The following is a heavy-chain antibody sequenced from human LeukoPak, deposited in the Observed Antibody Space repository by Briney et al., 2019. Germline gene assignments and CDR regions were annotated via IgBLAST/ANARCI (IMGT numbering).Heavy chain of an antibody. CDR1: GGSFSGYY. V-gene: IGHV4-34*01. CDR2: INHSGST. D-gene: IGHD6-13*01. CDR3: ARGSAAAGKIDP. J-gene: IGHJ5*02. Sequence: SETLSPTCAAYGGSFSGYYWSWIRQPPGKGLEWIGEINHSGSTNYNPSLKSRVTISVDTSKNQFSLKLSSVTAADTAVYYCARGSAAAGKIDPWGQGTLVTVSS.